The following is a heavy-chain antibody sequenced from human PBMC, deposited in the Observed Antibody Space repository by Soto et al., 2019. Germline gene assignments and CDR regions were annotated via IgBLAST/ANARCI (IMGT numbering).Heavy chain of an antibody. D-gene: IGHD3-3*01. CDR1: GFTFSSYW. CDR3: GRDITIFGVSENWFDP. Sequence: EVQLVESGGGLVQPGGSLRLSCAASGFTFSSYWMSWVRQAPGKGLEWVANIKQDGSEKYYVDSVKGRFTISRDNAKNSLYLQMNSLRAEDTAVYYCGRDITIFGVSENWFDPWGQGTLVTVSS. V-gene: IGHV3-7*01. CDR2: IKQDGSEK. J-gene: IGHJ5*02.